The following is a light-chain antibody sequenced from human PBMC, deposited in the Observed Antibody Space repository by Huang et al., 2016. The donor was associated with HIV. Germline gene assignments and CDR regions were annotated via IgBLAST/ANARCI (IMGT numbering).Light chain of an antibody. V-gene: IGKV3-20*01. CDR2: ATS. CDR1: QSLSNYY. Sequence: DIVLTQSPGTLSLSPGERATLSCRASQSLSNYYVAWYLQKAGQTPRLLIHATSPRANGIPDRFSGSGSGAGFTLTISRLEPEDSAVYFCHHYGSPPWTFGQGTRVEIK. CDR3: HHYGSPPWT. J-gene: IGKJ1*01.